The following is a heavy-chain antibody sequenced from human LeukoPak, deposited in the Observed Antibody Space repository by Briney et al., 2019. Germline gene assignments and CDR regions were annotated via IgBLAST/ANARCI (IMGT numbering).Heavy chain of an antibody. CDR3: ARDPLKYCGGSCYLGNLDS. Sequence: GASVKVSCKSSGYTFTNYGISWVRQAPGQGLEWMGWISAYNGNTDYAQKLQGRVTMTTDTSTSTAYMELRSLTSDDTAVYFCARDPLKYCGGSCYLGNLDSWGQGTLVVVSS. CDR1: GYTFTNYG. CDR2: ISAYNGNT. V-gene: IGHV1-18*01. J-gene: IGHJ4*02. D-gene: IGHD2-21*01.